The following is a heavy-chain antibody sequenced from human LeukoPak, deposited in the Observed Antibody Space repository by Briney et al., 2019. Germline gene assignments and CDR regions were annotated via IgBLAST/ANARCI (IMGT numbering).Heavy chain of an antibody. V-gene: IGHV3-21*01. CDR1: GVTFSSYG. Sequence: PGGSLRLSCAASGVTFSSYGWHWVRQAPGKGLEWVSSISSSSSYIYYADSVKGRFTISRDNAKNSLYLQMNSLRAEDTAVYYCARESDAAAAGTLDYYYYMDVWGKGTTVTVSS. J-gene: IGHJ6*03. D-gene: IGHD6-13*01. CDR2: ISSSSSYI. CDR3: ARESDAAAAGTLDYYYYMDV.